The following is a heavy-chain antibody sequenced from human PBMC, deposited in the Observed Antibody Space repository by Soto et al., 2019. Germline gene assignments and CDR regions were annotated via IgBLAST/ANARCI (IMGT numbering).Heavy chain of an antibody. Sequence: QVHLVQSGAEVKKPGASVKVSCKGSGYALTTYGITWVRQAPGQGLEWMGWISAHNGNTNYAQKLQGRVTVTRDTYTSTAYMELRSLRSDDTAVYYCARGRYGDYWGQGALVTVSS. D-gene: IGHD1-1*01. V-gene: IGHV1-18*01. CDR3: ARGRYGDY. CDR1: GYALTTYG. CDR2: ISAHNGNT. J-gene: IGHJ4*02.